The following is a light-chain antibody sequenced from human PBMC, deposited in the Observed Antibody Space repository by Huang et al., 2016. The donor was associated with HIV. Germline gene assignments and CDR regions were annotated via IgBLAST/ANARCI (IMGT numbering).Light chain of an antibody. CDR3: HQYGSPPFT. CDR1: QSISSSS. J-gene: IGKJ3*01. V-gene: IGKV3-20*01. CDR2: GAS. Sequence: EIVLTQSPGTLSLSPGESATLSCRASQSISSSSLAWYLQQPGQAPTLLIHGASTRATDIPDRFSGSGSGTDFTLTISRLEPEDFAVYYCHQYGSPPFTFGPGTKVDIK.